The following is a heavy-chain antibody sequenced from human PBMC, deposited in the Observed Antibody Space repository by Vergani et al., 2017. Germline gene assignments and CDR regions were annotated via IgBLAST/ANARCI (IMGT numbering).Heavy chain of an antibody. D-gene: IGHD4-17*01. Sequence: EVQLLESGGGLVQPGGSLRLSCAASGFTFSSYAMSWVRQAPGKGLEWVSSISGSGGSTYYADSVKGRFTISRDNSKNTLYLQMNSLRDEDTAIYYCANPHGDFQYWGQGTLVTVSS. CDR3: ANPHGDFQY. J-gene: IGHJ4*02. CDR1: GFTFSSYA. CDR2: ISGSGGST. V-gene: IGHV3-23*01.